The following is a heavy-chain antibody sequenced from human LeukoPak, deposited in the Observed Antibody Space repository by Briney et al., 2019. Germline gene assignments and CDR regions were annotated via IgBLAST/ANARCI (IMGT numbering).Heavy chain of an antibody. D-gene: IGHD3-16*01. Sequence: HPGGSLRLSCAASGFTFSTYWMSWVRQAPGRGLEWVANIKQDGSEKYYVDSVKGRFTISRDNTKNSLYLQMNSLRAEDTAVYYCARLGFYYYYGMDVWGQGTTVTVSS. CDR3: ARLGFYYYYGMDV. CDR1: GFTFSTYW. J-gene: IGHJ6*02. CDR2: IKQDGSEK. V-gene: IGHV3-7*01.